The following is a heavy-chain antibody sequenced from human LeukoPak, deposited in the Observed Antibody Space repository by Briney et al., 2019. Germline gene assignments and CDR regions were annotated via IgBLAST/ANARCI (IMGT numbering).Heavy chain of an antibody. D-gene: IGHD3-22*01. CDR3: ARVVYYDSSGYPDY. Sequence: SETLSLTCTVSGGSISSYYWSWIRQPPGKGLEWIGSIYHSGSTYYNPSLKSRVTISVDTSKNQFSLKLSSVTAADTAVYYCARVVYYDSSGYPDYWGQGTLVTVSS. CDR1: GGSISSYY. V-gene: IGHV4-38-2*02. J-gene: IGHJ4*02. CDR2: IYHSGST.